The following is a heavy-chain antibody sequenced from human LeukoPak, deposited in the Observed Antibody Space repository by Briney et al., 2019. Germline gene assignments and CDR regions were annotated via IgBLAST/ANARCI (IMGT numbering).Heavy chain of an antibody. J-gene: IGHJ4*02. Sequence: SETRSLTCTVSGGSISSYYWSWIRQPPGKGLEWIGEINHSGSTNYNPSLKSRVTISVDTSKNQFSLKLSSVTAADTAVYYCARSLAVAGTVFDYWGQGTLVTVSS. V-gene: IGHV4-34*01. CDR2: INHSGST. D-gene: IGHD6-19*01. CDR1: GGSISSYY. CDR3: ARSLAVAGTVFDY.